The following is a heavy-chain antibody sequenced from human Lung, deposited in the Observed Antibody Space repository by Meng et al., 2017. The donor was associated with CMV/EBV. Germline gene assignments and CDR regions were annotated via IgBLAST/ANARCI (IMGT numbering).Heavy chain of an antibody. CDR1: GFTFSRYA. V-gene: IGHV3-30*02. Sequence: GGSLRLSCAASGFTFSRYAMHWVRQAPGKGLEWVAFTRYDGSNKSYLDSVKGRFTISRDNSKNTLYLQMNSLRAEDTAFYYCAKGKSVLRYFDWLFVGDYWGTGAXVTGSS. J-gene: IGHJ4*02. D-gene: IGHD3-9*01. CDR3: AKGKSVLRYFDWLFVGDY. CDR2: TRYDGSNK.